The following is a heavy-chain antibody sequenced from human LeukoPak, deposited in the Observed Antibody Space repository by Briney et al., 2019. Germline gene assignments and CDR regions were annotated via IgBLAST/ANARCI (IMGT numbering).Heavy chain of an antibody. CDR3: ARVAIFGVVTLDAFDI. D-gene: IGHD3-3*01. V-gene: IGHV1-46*01. J-gene: IGHJ3*02. CDR1: GYTFTSYY. CDR2: INPSGGST. Sequence: ASVKVSCKASGYTFTSYYMHWVRQAPGQGREWMGIINPSGGSTSYAQKFQGRVTMTRDTSTRTVYMELSILRSEDTAVYYCARVAIFGVVTLDAFDIWGKGTMVTVSS.